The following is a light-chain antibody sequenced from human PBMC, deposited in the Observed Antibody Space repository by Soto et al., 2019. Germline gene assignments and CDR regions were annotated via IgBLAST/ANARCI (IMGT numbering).Light chain of an antibody. Sequence: QSALTQPASVSGSPGQSITISCTGTSSDVGGYNYVSWYQQHPGKAPKLMIYEVSNRPSGVSNRFSGSKSGNTASLTISGIQAEDEADYYCSSYTTSSTHGVFGGGTQLTVL. CDR3: SSYTTSSTHGV. V-gene: IGLV2-14*01. CDR2: EVS. J-gene: IGLJ3*02. CDR1: SSDVGGYNY.